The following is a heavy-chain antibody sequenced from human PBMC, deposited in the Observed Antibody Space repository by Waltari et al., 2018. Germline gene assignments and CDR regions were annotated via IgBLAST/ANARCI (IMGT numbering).Heavy chain of an antibody. D-gene: IGHD6-13*01. J-gene: IGHJ5*02. V-gene: IGHV4-34*01. CDR2: INHSGRT. CDR1: GGSFSGYY. CDR3: ARAGDSSSLRGKAWFDP. Sequence: QVQLQQWGAGLLKPSETLSLTCAVYGGSFSGYYWSWIRQPPGKGLEWIGEINHSGRTNYNPSLKSRVTISVDTSKNQFSLKLSSVTAADTAVYYCARAGDSSSLRGKAWFDPWGQGTLVTVSS.